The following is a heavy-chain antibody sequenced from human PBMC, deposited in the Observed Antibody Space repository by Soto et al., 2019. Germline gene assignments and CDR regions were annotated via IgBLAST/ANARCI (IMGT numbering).Heavy chain of an antibody. Sequence: ASVKVSCEASGLTFTGNYMRWLRQDPGQGLEWMGWINPNSGGTNYAQKFQGWVTMTRDTSISTAYMELSRLRSDDTAVYYCARYPYYYDSSGYQYFQHWGQGTLVTVSS. D-gene: IGHD3-22*01. CDR2: INPNSGGT. CDR3: ARYPYYYDSSGYQYFQH. J-gene: IGHJ1*01. CDR1: GLTFTGNY. V-gene: IGHV1-2*04.